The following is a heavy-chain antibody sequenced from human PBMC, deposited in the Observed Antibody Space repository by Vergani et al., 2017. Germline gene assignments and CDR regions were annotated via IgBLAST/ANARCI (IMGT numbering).Heavy chain of an antibody. V-gene: IGHV1-8*01. CDR3: ARVKYNGGYKLWGFDYYYDYMDV. D-gene: IGHD1-26*01. CDR1: GYTFTSYD. J-gene: IGHJ6*03. Sequence: QVQLVQSGAEVKKPGASVKVSCKASGYTFTSYDINWVRQATGQGLEWMGWMNPNSGNTGYAQKFQGRVTMTRNTSISTAYMELSSLRSEDPAVYYCARVKYNGGYKLWGFDYYYDYMDVWGKGTTVTVSS. CDR2: MNPNSGNT.